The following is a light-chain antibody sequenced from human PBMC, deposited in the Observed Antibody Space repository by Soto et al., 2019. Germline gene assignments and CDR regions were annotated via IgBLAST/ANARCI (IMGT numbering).Light chain of an antibody. Sequence: DIVMTQSPLSLPVTLGQPASISCRSSQSLIYSDGNTYLNWFHQRPGQSPRRLIYKVSNRDSGVPDRFSGSGSVTDFTLKISRVEAEDVGVYYCMQGVQWPPTFGQGTRLEIK. V-gene: IGKV2-30*01. J-gene: IGKJ5*01. CDR3: MQGVQWPPT. CDR1: QSLIYSDGNTY. CDR2: KVS.